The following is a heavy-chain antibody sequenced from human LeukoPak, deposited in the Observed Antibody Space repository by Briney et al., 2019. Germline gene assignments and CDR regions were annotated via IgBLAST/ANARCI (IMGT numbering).Heavy chain of an antibody. D-gene: IGHD3-10*01. J-gene: IGHJ4*02. CDR3: ARRNPYGSGTYYDFDY. Sequence: GSLRLSCAASGFTFSSYSMNWVRQAPGKGLEWVSSISSSSSYIYYADPVKGRFTISRDNAKNSLYLQMNSLRAEDTAVYYCARRNPYGSGTYYDFDYWGQGTLVTVSS. CDR1: GFTFSSYS. CDR2: ISSSSSYI. V-gene: IGHV3-21*01.